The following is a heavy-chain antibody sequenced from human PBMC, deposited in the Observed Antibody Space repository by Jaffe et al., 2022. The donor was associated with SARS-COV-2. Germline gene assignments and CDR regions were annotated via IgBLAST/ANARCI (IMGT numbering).Heavy chain of an antibody. CDR3: ARGRGAAAGPFDF. D-gene: IGHD6-13*01. J-gene: IGHJ4*02. CDR1: GYSITSGHY. V-gene: IGHV4-38-2*02. Sequence: QVQLQESGPGLVKPSETLSLTCSVSGYSITSGHYWGWIRQPPGKGLEWIGSVYRSGNTYSNPSLKSRVTISVDTSKNQFSLKLSSVTAADTAVFYCARGRGAAAGPFDFWGQGTLVTVSS. CDR2: VYRSGNT.